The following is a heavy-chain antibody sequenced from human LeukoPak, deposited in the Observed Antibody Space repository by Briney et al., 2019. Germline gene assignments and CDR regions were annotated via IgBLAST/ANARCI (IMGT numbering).Heavy chain of an antibody. J-gene: IGHJ4*02. V-gene: IGHV1-18*01. Sequence: ASVNVSCKASGYTFSSYGITWVRQAPGQGLEWMGWISADNGHTDYVQKLQGRVTMTTDTSTSTAYMELRSLRSDDTAVYYCARRGYNYDYYFDYWGQGTLVTVSS. D-gene: IGHD5-18*01. CDR1: GYTFSSYG. CDR2: ISADNGHT. CDR3: ARRGYNYDYYFDY.